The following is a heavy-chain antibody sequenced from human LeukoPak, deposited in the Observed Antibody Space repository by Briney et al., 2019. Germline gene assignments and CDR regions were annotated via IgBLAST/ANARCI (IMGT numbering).Heavy chain of an antibody. J-gene: IGHJ6*02. CDR3: AKAELVGAAGAVGY. D-gene: IGHD2-15*01. CDR2: ISGSGGST. CDR1: GFTFSSFA. Sequence: GGSLRLSCAASGFTFSSFAMSWVRQAPGKGLEWVSAISGSGGSTYYADSVKGRFSISRDNSKNTLYLQMNSLRAEDTAVYYCAKAELVGAAGAVGYWGQGTTVTVSS. V-gene: IGHV3-23*01.